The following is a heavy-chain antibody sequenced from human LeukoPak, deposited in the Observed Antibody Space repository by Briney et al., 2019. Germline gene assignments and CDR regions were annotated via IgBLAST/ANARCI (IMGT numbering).Heavy chain of an antibody. CDR3: AKSSPRYFDWFPDY. V-gene: IGHV3-23*01. CDR1: GFTLSSYP. D-gene: IGHD3-9*01. Sequence: GGSLRLSCVASGFTLSSYPLSWVRQAPGKGLEWVSAISGSGVNTYYADSVKGRFTISRDNSKNTLYLQMNSLRAEDTAVYYCAKSSPRYFDWFPDYWGQGTLVNVSS. CDR2: ISGSGVNT. J-gene: IGHJ4*02.